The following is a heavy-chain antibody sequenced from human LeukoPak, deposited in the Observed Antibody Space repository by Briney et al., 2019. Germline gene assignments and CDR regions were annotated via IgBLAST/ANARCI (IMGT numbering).Heavy chain of an antibody. Sequence: ASVKVSCKASGYTFTGYYMHWVRQAPGQGLEWMGWINPNSGGTNYAQKFQGRVTMTRDTSISTAYMELSRLRSDDTAVYYCARVGSSSWYYGGPEEYYFDYWGQGTLVTVSP. J-gene: IGHJ4*02. D-gene: IGHD6-13*01. CDR3: ARVGSSSWYYGGPEEYYFDY. CDR2: INPNSGGT. V-gene: IGHV1-2*02. CDR1: GYTFTGYY.